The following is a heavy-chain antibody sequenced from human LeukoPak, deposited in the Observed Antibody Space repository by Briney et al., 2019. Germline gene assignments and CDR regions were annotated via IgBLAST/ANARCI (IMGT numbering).Heavy chain of an antibody. CDR2: ISYDGSNK. J-gene: IGHJ4*02. D-gene: IGHD6-13*01. Sequence: GGSLRLSCEAAGFTFSSYGMHWVRQAPGKGLEWGAVISYDGSNKYYADSVKGRFTISRDNSKNTLYLQMNSLRAEDTAVYYCAKDPGYSSSWYYFDYWGQGTLVTVSS. CDR1: GFTFSSYG. CDR3: AKDPGYSSSWYYFDY. V-gene: IGHV3-30*18.